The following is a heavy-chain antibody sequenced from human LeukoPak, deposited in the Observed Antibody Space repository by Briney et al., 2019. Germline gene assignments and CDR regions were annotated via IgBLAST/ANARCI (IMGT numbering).Heavy chain of an antibody. J-gene: IGHJ4*02. CDR1: GFTFSSYW. CDR3: ARDFSVSGSYHHY. D-gene: IGHD3-10*01. CDR2: IKQDGSEK. V-gene: IGHV3-7*01. Sequence: GGSLRLSCAASGFTFSSYWMSWVRQAPGKGLEWVANIKQDGSEKYYVDSVKGRFTISRDNAKNSLYLQMNSLRAEDTAVYYCARDFSVSGSYHHYWGQGTLVTVSS.